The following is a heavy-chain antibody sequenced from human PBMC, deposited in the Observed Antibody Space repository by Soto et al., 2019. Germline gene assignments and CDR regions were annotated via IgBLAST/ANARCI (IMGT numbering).Heavy chain of an antibody. CDR2: IYTSGST. CDR1: GGSISSYY. D-gene: IGHD3-10*01. V-gene: IGHV4-4*07. Sequence: RSLTCTVSGGSISSYYWSWIRQPAGKGLEWIGRIYTSGSTNYNPSLKSRVTMSVDTSKNQFSLKLSSVTAADTAVYYCARDARSMVRGAITKEPNWFDPWGQGTLVTVSS. J-gene: IGHJ5*02. CDR3: ARDARSMVRGAITKEPNWFDP.